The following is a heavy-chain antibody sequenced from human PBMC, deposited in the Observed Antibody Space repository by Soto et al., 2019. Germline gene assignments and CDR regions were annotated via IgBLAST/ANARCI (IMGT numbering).Heavy chain of an antibody. CDR3: AKVGPDCASTTCYLLVAFDI. Sequence: QVQLVQSGGGVVQPGRSLRLSCAASGFTFSSYVTHWVRQAPGKGLEWVAVIAHDGNNKYYADSVKGRFTISRDNSKNTLYLQMNSLTTEDTAVYYCAKVGPDCASTTCYLLVAFDIWGQGTMVTVSS. CDR2: IAHDGNNK. CDR1: GFTFSSYV. D-gene: IGHD2-2*01. V-gene: IGHV3-30*18. J-gene: IGHJ3*02.